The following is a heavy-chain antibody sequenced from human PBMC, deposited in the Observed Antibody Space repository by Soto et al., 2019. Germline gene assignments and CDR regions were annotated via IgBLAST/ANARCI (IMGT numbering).Heavy chain of an antibody. CDR2: ISASNGNT. J-gene: IGHJ4*02. Sequence: QVQLVQSGAEVKKPGASVKVSCKASGYTFTSYGISWVRQAPGQGLERMGWISASNGNTKYVQKFQGRVTMTTDTSTSTAYMELRSLRSDDTAVYYCARYAAAGLNDYWGQGTLVTVSS. CDR3: ARYAAAGLNDY. V-gene: IGHV1-18*01. CDR1: GYTFTSYG. D-gene: IGHD6-13*01.